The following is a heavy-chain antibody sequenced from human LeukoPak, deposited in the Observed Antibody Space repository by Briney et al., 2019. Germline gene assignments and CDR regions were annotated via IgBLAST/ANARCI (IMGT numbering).Heavy chain of an antibody. V-gene: IGHV3-23*01. CDR2: ISGTEDIT. J-gene: IGHJ4*02. D-gene: IGHD6-13*01. Sequence: GGSLRLSCVASGFTFSSCAMSWVRRAPGKGREWVSIISGTEDITYYADSVKGRFTISRDNSKNTLFLQMNSLSAEDTAIYYCAKDLLYSSPRVDYWGQGTLVTVSS. CDR1: GFTFSSCA. CDR3: AKDLLYSSPRVDY.